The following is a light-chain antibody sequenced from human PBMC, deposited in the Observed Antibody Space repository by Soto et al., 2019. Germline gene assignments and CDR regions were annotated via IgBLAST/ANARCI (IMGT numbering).Light chain of an antibody. V-gene: IGKV3D-15*01. CDR1: QTVSSS. Sequence: EIVLTQSPGTLSLSPGERATLSCRASQTVSSSLAWYQQKPGQAPRLLISGASSRAADIPDRFSGSGSGTEFTLTISSLQSEDFAVYYCQQYNNWPRTFGQGNKVDIK. J-gene: IGKJ1*01. CDR2: GAS. CDR3: QQYNNWPRT.